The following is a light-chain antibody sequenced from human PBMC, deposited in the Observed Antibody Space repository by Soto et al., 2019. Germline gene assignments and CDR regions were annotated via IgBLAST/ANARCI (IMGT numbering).Light chain of an antibody. CDR1: QSVASNY. CDR2: GAS. Sequence: EIVLTQSPGTLSLSPGERATLSCRASQSVASNYLAWYQHKPGQAPRLLISGASSRATDIPDRFSGGGSGTDFTLTISRLEPEDFGVYYCQKYGTSPGTFGQGTKVEIK. CDR3: QKYGTSPGT. J-gene: IGKJ1*01. V-gene: IGKV3-20*01.